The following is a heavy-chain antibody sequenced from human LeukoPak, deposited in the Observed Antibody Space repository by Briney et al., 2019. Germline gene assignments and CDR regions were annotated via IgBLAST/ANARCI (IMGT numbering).Heavy chain of an antibody. CDR2: IRYSGST. CDR1: GASITSGNYY. V-gene: IGHV4-31*03. J-gene: IGHJ6*03. CDR3: ARGSYYDNYMDV. D-gene: IGHD3-22*01. Sequence: SQTLSLTCTVSGASITSGNYYWSWIRQHPGKGLEWIGYIRYSGSTCHNPSLKSRLAISVDTSRNQFSLDLSSVTAADTAVYHCARGSYYDNYMDVWGNGTTVTVSS.